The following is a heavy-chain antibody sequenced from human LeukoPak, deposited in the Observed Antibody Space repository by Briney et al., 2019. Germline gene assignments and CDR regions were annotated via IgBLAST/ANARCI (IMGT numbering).Heavy chain of an antibody. D-gene: IGHD3-9*01. CDR1: GFTFSSYS. CDR2: ISSSSSYI. V-gene: IGHV3-21*01. CDR3: ARDDYDILTGHPGGFDY. Sequence: GGSLRLSCAASGFTFSSYSMNWVRQAPGKGLERVSSISSSSSYIYYADSVKGRFTISRDNAKNSLYLQMNSLRAEDTAVYYCARDDYDILTGHPGGFDYWGQGTLVTVSS. J-gene: IGHJ4*02.